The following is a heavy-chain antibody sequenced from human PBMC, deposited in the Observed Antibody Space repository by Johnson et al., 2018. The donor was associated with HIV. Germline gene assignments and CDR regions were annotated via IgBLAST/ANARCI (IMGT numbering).Heavy chain of an antibody. D-gene: IGHD6-19*01. CDR3: ARERGGSSGWSDALYV. Sequence: VQLVESVGGLVQPGGSLRLSCEASGFDVTSHYITWVRQAPGKGLEWISLIYGGATYYADSVKGRCTIARDNSKNSLILQMNSLRTEDTAVYYCARERGGSSGWSDALYVWGQGTMVTVSS. V-gene: IGHV3-66*01. J-gene: IGHJ3*01. CDR2: IYGGAT. CDR1: GFDVTSHY.